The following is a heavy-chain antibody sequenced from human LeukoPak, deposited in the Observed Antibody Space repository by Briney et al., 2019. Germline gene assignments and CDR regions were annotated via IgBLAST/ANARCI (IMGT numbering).Heavy chain of an antibody. CDR2: ISGSGGST. V-gene: IGHV3-23*01. Sequence: GGSLRLSCAVSGFTFSSYAMSWVRQAPGKGLEWVSAISGSGGSTYYADSVKGRFTISRDNSKNTLYLQMNSQRAEDTAVYYCAKERLWGIVVVLLDYWGQGTLVTVSS. J-gene: IGHJ4*02. CDR1: GFTFSSYA. D-gene: IGHD3-22*01. CDR3: AKERLWGIVVVLLDY.